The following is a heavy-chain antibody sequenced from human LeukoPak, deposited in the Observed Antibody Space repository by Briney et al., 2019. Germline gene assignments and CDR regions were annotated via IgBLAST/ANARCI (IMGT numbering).Heavy chain of an antibody. J-gene: IGHJ6*03. V-gene: IGHV1-69*05. Sequence: SVKVSCKASGGTFSGHAISWVRQAPGQGLEWMGGTIPIFGATIYTQRFQGRITITTDESTTTAYMELTSLRSEDTAVYFCAGGDPFNYYMDVWGKGTSVTVFS. CDR2: TIPIFGAT. CDR3: AGGDPFNYYMDV. D-gene: IGHD4-17*01. CDR1: GGTFSGHA.